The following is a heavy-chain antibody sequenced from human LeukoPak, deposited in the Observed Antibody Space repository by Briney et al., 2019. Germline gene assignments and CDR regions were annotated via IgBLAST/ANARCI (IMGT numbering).Heavy chain of an antibody. V-gene: IGHV3-11*06. CDR3: ARDGTATNYFYYGMDV. D-gene: IGHD4-17*01. CDR1: GFTSSDYY. Sequence: GGSLRLSCAASGFTSSDYYMSWIRQAPGKGLEWVSHISSSSQTNYADSVKGRFTISRDNAKNSLYLQTHSLRAEDTAVYYCARDGTATNYFYYGMDVWGKGITVTVSS. J-gene: IGHJ6*04. CDR2: ISSSSQT.